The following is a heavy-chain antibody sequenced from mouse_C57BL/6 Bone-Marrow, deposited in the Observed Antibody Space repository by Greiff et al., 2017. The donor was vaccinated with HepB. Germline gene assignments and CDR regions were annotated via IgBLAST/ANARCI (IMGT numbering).Heavy chain of an antibody. CDR2: ISSGGDYI. Sequence: EVKLEESGEGLVKPGGSLKLSCAASGFTFSSYAMSWVRQTPEKRLEWVAYISSGGDYIYYADTVKGRFTISRDNARNTLYLQMSSLKSEDTAIYYCARLLRYPWYFDVWGTGTTVTVSS. V-gene: IGHV5S21*01. CDR1: GFTFSSYA. D-gene: IGHD1-1*01. J-gene: IGHJ1*03. CDR3: ARLLRYPWYFDV.